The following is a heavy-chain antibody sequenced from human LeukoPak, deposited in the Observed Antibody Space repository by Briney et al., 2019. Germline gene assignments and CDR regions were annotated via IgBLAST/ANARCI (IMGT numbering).Heavy chain of an antibody. V-gene: IGHV4-61*01. CDR2: IYYGGST. Sequence: SETLSLTCTVSGGSVSSGSYYWSWIRQPPGKGLEWIGYIYYGGSTNYNPSLKSRVTISVDTSKNQFSLKLSSVTAADTAVYYCARGYYDFWSGPNTYGMDVWGQGTTVTVSS. J-gene: IGHJ6*02. CDR1: GGSVSSGSYY. D-gene: IGHD3-3*01. CDR3: ARGYYDFWSGPNTYGMDV.